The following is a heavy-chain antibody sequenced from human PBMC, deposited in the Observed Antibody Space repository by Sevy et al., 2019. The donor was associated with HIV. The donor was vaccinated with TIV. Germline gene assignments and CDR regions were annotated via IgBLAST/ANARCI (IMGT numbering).Heavy chain of an antibody. J-gene: IGHJ4*02. Sequence: GGSLRLSCAASGFTVSNNYMNWVRQAPGKGLEWVSLIYSGGTTHYADSVKGRFTISRDHSKNTLYLQMNSLRAEDTAVYYCARGDYYGSLYYFDYWGPGTLVTVSS. D-gene: IGHD3-10*01. CDR2: IYSGGTT. CDR1: GFTVSNNY. CDR3: ARGDYYGSLYYFDY. V-gene: IGHV3-53*01.